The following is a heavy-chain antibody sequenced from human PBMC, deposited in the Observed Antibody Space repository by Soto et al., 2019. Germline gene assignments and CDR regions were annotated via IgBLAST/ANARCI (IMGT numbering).Heavy chain of an antibody. D-gene: IGHD3-16*02. CDR2: IKQDGSEK. Sequence: GGSLRLSCAASGFTFSSYWMSWVRQAPGKGLEWVANIKQDGSEKYYVDSVKGRFTISRDNAKNSLYLQMNSLRAEDTAVYYCARDSDYDYIWGSYRLDAFDIWGQGTMVTVSS. J-gene: IGHJ3*02. CDR1: GFTFSSYW. V-gene: IGHV3-7*01. CDR3: ARDSDYDYIWGSYRLDAFDI.